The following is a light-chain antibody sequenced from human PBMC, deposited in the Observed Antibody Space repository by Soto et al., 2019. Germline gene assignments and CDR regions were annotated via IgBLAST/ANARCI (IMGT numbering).Light chain of an antibody. CDR2: LGS. V-gene: IGKV2-28*01. J-gene: IGKJ5*01. CDR3: IQALHNPRT. Sequence: DIVMTQSPLSLPVTPGEPASISCRSSQSLLHSNGYNYLDWYLQKPGQSPQLLIYLGSNRASGVPDRFSGSGSGKDFTLKISRVEAEDVGVYYCIQALHNPRTLGQGTRLEIK. CDR1: QSLLHSNGYNY.